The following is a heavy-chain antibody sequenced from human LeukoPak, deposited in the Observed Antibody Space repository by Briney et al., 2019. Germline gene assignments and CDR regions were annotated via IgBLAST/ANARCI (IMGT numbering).Heavy chain of an antibody. CDR2: IIPIFSTA. J-gene: IGHJ3*02. Sequence: SVKVSCKASGGTFSSYAISWVRQAPGQGLEWMGGIIPIFSTANYAQKFQGRVTITADESTSTAYMELSSLRSEDTAVYYCARGGSDIVVVPAAISAFDIWGQGTMVTVSS. V-gene: IGHV1-69*13. CDR1: GGTFSSYA. CDR3: ARGGSDIVVVPAAISAFDI. D-gene: IGHD2-2*01.